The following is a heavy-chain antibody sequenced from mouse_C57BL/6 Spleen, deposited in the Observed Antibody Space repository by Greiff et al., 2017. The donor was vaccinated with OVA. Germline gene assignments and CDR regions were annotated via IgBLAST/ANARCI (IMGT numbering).Heavy chain of an antibody. V-gene: IGHV5-6*01. CDR1: GFTFSSYG. CDR2: ISSGGSYT. J-gene: IGHJ4*01. D-gene: IGHD2-1*01. CDR3: ARHYYDNYEVYYYAMDY. Sequence: EVKLMESGGDLVKPGGSLKLSCAASGFTFSSYGMSWVRQTPDKRLEWVATISSGGSYTYYPDSVKGRFTISRDNAKNTLYLQMSSLKSEDTAMYYCARHYYDNYEVYYYAMDYWGQGTSVTVSS.